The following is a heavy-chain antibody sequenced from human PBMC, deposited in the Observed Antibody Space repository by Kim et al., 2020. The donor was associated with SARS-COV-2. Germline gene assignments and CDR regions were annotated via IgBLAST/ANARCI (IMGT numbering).Heavy chain of an antibody. CDR3: TTQYSSGWFEYFQH. J-gene: IGHJ1*01. Sequence: YARPVKCRFTLSRGDTKNTLYLQMDSLKTEDTAVYYCTTQYSSGWFEYFQHWGQGTLVTVSS. V-gene: IGHV3-15*01. D-gene: IGHD6-19*01.